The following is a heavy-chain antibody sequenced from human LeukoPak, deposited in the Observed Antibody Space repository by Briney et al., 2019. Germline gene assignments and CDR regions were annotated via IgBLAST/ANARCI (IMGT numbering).Heavy chain of an antibody. D-gene: IGHD5-24*01. CDR3: ARVGDGYNYGFDY. J-gene: IGHJ4*02. CDR1: GGSFSGYY. CDR2: INHSGGT. V-gene: IGHV4-34*01. Sequence: SETLSLTCAVYGGSFSGYYWSWIRQPPGKGLEWIGEINHSGGTNYNPSLKSRVTISVDTSKNQFSLKLSSVTAADTAVYYCARVGDGYNYGFDYWGQGTLVTVSS.